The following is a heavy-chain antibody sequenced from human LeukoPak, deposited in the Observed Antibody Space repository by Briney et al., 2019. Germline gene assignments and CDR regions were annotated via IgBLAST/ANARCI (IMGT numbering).Heavy chain of an antibody. CDR3: ARGRQYYYGSGRPRAPFDY. CDR1: GGSFSGYY. D-gene: IGHD3-10*01. CDR2: INHSGST. Sequence: PSETLSLTCAAYGGSFSGYYWSWIRQPPGKGLEWIGEINHSGSTNYNPSLKSRVSISVDTSKNQFSLKLSSVTAADTAVYYCARGRQYYYGSGRPRAPFDYWGQGTLVTVSS. J-gene: IGHJ4*02. V-gene: IGHV4-34*01.